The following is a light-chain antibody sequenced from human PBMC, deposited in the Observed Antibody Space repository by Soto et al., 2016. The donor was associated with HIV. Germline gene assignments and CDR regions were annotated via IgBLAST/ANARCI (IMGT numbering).Light chain of an antibody. Sequence: SYELTQPPSVSVSPGQTASITCSGDKLGDKYARWYQQKPGQSPVLVIYQDSKRPSGIPGRFSGSNSGNTATLTISGTQAMDEADYYCQAWDSSTYVVFGGGTKLTVL. CDR2: QDS. CDR1: KLGDKY. J-gene: IGLJ2*01. CDR3: QAWDSSTYVV. V-gene: IGLV3-1*01.